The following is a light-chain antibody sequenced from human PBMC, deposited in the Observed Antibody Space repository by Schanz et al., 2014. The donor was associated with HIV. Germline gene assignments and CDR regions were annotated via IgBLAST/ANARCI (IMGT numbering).Light chain of an antibody. CDR1: SSDVGGYKF. Sequence: QSALTQPASVSGSPGQSITISCTGTSSDVGGYKFVSWYQQHPGKAPKLMIYEVTKRPSGVSNRFSGSKSGNTASLTISGLQAEDEADYYCSSYTSSSPWVFGGGTKLTVL. CDR3: SSYTSSSPWV. CDR2: EVT. V-gene: IGLV2-14*01. J-gene: IGLJ3*02.